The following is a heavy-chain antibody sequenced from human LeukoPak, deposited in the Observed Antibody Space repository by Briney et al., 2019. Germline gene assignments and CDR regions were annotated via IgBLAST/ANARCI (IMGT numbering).Heavy chain of an antibody. V-gene: IGHV3-23*01. CDR1: GFTFSSYA. CDR2: ISGSGESS. J-gene: IGHJ4*02. D-gene: IGHD3-22*01. CDR3: AKVLDGTGYWNYYFDS. Sequence: PPGGSLRLSCAASGFTFSSYAMSWVRQAPGKGLEWVSGISGSGESSYYADSVKGRFTISRDNSKNTLYLQMNSLRAEDTAVYYCAKVLDGTGYWNYYFDSWGQGTLVTVSS.